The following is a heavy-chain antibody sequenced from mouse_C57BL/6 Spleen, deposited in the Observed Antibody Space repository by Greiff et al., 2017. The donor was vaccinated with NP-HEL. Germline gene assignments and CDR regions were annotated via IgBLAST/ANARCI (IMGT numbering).Heavy chain of an antibody. D-gene: IGHD1-1*01. CDR3: ANYGARAY. Sequence: VQLQQSGPELVKPGASVKISCKASGYAFSSSWMNWVKQRPGKGLEWIGRIYPGDGDTNYNGKFKGKATLTADKSSSTAYMQLSSLTSEDSAVYFCANYGARAYWGQGTLVTVSA. V-gene: IGHV1-82*01. CDR2: IYPGDGDT. CDR1: GYAFSSSW. J-gene: IGHJ3*01.